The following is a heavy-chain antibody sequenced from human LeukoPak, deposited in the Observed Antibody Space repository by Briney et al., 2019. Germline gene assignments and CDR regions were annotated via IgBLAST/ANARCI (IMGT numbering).Heavy chain of an antibody. Sequence: PSQTLSLTCTVSGGSISSGGYYWSWIRQHPGKGPEWIGYIYYSGSTYYNPSLKSRVTISVDTSKNQFSLKLSSVTAADTAVYYCARGTTGYYLEKLDYWGQGTLVTVSS. J-gene: IGHJ4*02. CDR2: IYYSGST. CDR1: GGSISSGGYY. D-gene: IGHD3-9*01. CDR3: ARGTTGYYLEKLDY. V-gene: IGHV4-31*03.